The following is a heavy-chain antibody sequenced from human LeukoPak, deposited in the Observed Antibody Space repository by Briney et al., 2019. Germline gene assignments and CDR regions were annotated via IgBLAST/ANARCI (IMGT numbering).Heavy chain of an antibody. V-gene: IGHV3-30*04. D-gene: IGHD3-9*01. CDR3: ARGPDYDILADYFDY. CDR2: ISYDGSNK. CDR1: GFTFSSYV. Sequence: GGSLRLSCAASGFTFSSYVMHWVRQAPGKGLEWVAVISYDGSNKFYADSVRGRFTISRDNSKNTLFLQMNSLRPEDTAVYYCARGPDYDILADYFDYWGQGTLVTVSS. J-gene: IGHJ4*02.